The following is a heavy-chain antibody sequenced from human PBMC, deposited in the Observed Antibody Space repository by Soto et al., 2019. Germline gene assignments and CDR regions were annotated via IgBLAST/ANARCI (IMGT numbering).Heavy chain of an antibody. CDR1: GYTLTSND. J-gene: IGHJ4*02. CDR2: MNPNTGGS. CDR3: ARGGPAAGYDL. Sequence: GASVKVSCKASGYTLTSNDINWVRQASGQGLEWMGWMNPNTGGSGYAQDFQGRITMTRDTATSTAYMELTSLRSDDTAVYYCARGGPAAGYDLWGQGTLVTSPQ. V-gene: IGHV1-8*01. D-gene: IGHD6-13*01.